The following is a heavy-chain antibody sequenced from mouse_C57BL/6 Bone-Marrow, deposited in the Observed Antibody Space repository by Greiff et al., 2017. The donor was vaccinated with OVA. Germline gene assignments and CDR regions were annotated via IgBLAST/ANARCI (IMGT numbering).Heavy chain of an antibody. D-gene: IGHD3-3*01. V-gene: IGHV5-17*01. Sequence: DVHLVESGGGLVKPGGSLKLSCAASGFTFSDYGMHWVRQAPEKGLEWVAYISSGSSTIYYADTVKGRFTISRDNAKNTLFLQMTSLRSEDTAMYYCARCGARGTYAMDYWGQGTSVTVSS. CDR3: ARCGARGTYAMDY. CDR1: GFTFSDYG. CDR2: ISSGSSTI. J-gene: IGHJ4*01.